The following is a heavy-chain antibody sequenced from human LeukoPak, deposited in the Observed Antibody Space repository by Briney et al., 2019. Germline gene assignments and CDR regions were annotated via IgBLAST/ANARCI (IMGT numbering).Heavy chain of an antibody. Sequence: ASVRVSCKASGGTFSSYAISWVRQAPGQGLEWMGGIIPIFGTANYAQKFQGRVTITADESTSTAYMELSSLRSEDTAVYYCASPSGGGAFDYWGQGTLVTVSS. CDR3: ASPSGGGAFDY. CDR1: GGTFSSYA. CDR2: IIPIFGTA. J-gene: IGHJ4*02. D-gene: IGHD1-14*01. V-gene: IGHV1-69*13.